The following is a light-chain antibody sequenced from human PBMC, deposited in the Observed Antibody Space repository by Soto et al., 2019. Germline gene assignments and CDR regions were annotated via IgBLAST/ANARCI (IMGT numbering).Light chain of an antibody. CDR2: STS. CDR1: ERIYSAY. J-gene: IGKJ5*01. V-gene: IGKV3-20*01. Sequence: VLTQSPGTLSLSRGERATLSCRASERIYSAYLGWYQQKPGQAPRLLIYSTSSRATGIPARFSGSGSGTDFTLAISRLEPEDFAVYYCQQYGNSPITFGQGTRLEI. CDR3: QQYGNSPIT.